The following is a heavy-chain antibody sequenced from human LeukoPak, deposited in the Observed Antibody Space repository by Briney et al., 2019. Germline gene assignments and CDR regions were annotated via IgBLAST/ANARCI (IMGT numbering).Heavy chain of an antibody. V-gene: IGHV3-23*01. CDR2: ISGSGGST. Sequence: GGSLRLSCAASGFTFSSYAMSWVRQAPGKGLEWVSAISGSGGSTYYADSVKGRFTISRDNSKNTLYLQMNSLRAEDTAVYYCARCAPHLEWLLYPNDAFDIWGQGTMVTVSS. J-gene: IGHJ3*02. CDR1: GFTFSSYA. D-gene: IGHD3-3*01. CDR3: ARCAPHLEWLLYPNDAFDI.